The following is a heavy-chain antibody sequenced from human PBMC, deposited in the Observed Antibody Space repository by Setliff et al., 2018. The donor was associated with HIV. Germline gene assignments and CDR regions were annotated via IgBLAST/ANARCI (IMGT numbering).Heavy chain of an antibody. CDR3: ATDTAFLQEGTEF. D-gene: IGHD5-18*01. V-gene: IGHV4-59*08. CDR2: IYYSGST. CDR1: GGSISTYY. Sequence: SETLSLTCTVSGGSISTYYWSWIRQPPGKGLEWMGNIYYSGSTNYNPSLKSRVTISVDTSKNQFSLKLTSVTAADTAIYYCATDTAFLQEGTEFWGQGALVTVSS. J-gene: IGHJ4*02.